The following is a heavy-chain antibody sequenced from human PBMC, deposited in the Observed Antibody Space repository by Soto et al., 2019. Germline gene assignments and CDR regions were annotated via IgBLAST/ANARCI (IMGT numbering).Heavy chain of an antibody. D-gene: IGHD6-19*01. J-gene: IGHJ4*02. CDR1: GFTFISSF. CDR3: ARYYRGSGRYFFDY. Sequence: GGSLRLSCVASGFTFISSFMGWIRQAPGKGLEWVANINQDGGVTYYVDSVEGRFTISRDNTKDSLYLQMNSLRGEDTALYYCARYYRGSGRYFFDYWGQGTPVTVSS. CDR2: INQDGGVT. V-gene: IGHV3-7*03.